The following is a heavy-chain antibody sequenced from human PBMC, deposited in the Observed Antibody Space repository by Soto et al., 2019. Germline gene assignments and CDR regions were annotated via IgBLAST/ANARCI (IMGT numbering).Heavy chain of an antibody. V-gene: IGHV3-23*01. CDR1: GFTFSAYG. J-gene: IGHJ4*02. CDR3: VKLRPHDFLSGSSFDS. CDR2: ISGSGDRT. Sequence: EVQLLESGGGLVQPGGSLRVSCAASGFTFSAYGMSWVRQPPGKGLEWVSTISGSGDRTYYADSVKGRFTISRDNSKNTPSLQMNSLRAEDTALYYCVKLRPHDFLSGSSFDSLGQGTLGTVSS. D-gene: IGHD3-3*01.